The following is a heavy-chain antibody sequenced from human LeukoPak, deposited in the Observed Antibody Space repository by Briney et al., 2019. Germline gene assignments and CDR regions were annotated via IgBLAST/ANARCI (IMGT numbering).Heavy chain of an antibody. V-gene: IGHV3-66*01. D-gene: IGHD2-15*01. CDR3: ARDGNRYCSGGSCPRYGMDV. CDR1: GFTVSSNY. CDR2: IYSGGST. J-gene: IGHJ6*02. Sequence: PGGSLRLSCAASGFTVSSNYMSWVRQAPGKGLEWVSVIYSGGSTYYADSVKGRFTISRDNSKNTLYLQMNSLRAEDTAVYYCARDGNRYCSGGSCPRYGMDVWGQGTTVTVSS.